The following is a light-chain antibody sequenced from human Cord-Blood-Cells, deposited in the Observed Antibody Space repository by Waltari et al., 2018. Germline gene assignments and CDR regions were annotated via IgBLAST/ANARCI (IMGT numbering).Light chain of an antibody. J-gene: IGKJ5*01. Sequence: EIVMTQSPATLSVSPGERATLSCRASQSVSSNLAWYQQKPGQAPRLLISGASTRATGIPARFSGSGSGTEFTLTISSLQSEDFAVYYCQQYNNWSITFGQGTRLEIK. CDR3: QQYNNWSIT. CDR1: QSVSSN. CDR2: GAS. V-gene: IGKV3-15*01.